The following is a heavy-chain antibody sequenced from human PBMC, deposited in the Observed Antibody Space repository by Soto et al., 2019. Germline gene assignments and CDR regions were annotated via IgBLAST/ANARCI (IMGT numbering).Heavy chain of an antibody. CDR2: ISYDGSNK. CDR1: GFTFSSYG. J-gene: IGHJ4*02. Sequence: QVQLVESGGGVVQPGRSLRLPCAASGFTFSSYGMHWVRQAPGKGLEWVAVISYDGSNKYYADSVKGRFTISRDNSKNTLYLQMNSLRAEDTAVYYCAKTLITPPDYWGQGTLVTVSS. V-gene: IGHV3-30*18. CDR3: AKTLITPPDY. D-gene: IGHD3-10*01.